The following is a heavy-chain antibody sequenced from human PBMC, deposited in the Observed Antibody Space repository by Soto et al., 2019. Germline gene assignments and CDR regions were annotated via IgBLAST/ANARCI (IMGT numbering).Heavy chain of an antibody. D-gene: IGHD4-17*01. CDR2: INSDGSST. V-gene: IGHV3-74*01. Sequence: GGSLRLSCAASGFTFSSYWMHWVRQAPGKGLVWVSRINSDGSSTSYADSVKGRFTISRDNAKNTLYLQMNSLRAEDTAVYYCARVTTVIYNYYYYYGMDVWGQGTTVTVSS. J-gene: IGHJ6*02. CDR1: GFTFSSYW. CDR3: ARVTTVIYNYYYYYGMDV.